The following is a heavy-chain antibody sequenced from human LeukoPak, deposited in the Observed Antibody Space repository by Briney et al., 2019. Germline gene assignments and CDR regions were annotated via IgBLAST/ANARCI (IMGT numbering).Heavy chain of an antibody. CDR1: GGSISSYY. CDR2: IYTSGST. D-gene: IGHD2-15*01. J-gene: IGHJ6*03. V-gene: IGHV4-4*07. CDR3: AREMMDIVVVVAASLHQYYYYYYMDV. Sequence: SETLSLTCTVSGGSISSYYWSWIRQPAGKGLEWIGRIYTSGSTNYNPSLKSRVTMSVDTSKNQFSLKLSSVTAADTAVYYCAREMMDIVVVVAASLHQYYYYYYMDVWGKGTTVTISS.